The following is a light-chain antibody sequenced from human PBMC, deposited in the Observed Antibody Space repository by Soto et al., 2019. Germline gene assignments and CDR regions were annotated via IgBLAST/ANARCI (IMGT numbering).Light chain of an antibody. CDR1: NSDVGGYNS. J-gene: IGLJ1*01. Sequence: SALSQPRSVSGSPGQSVTVSCIGTNSDVGGYNSVSWYQEHPGKAPKLMIYDVIKRPSGVPDRFSGSKSGNTASLTISGLLAEDEADYYCCSYVGSYSYVFGTGTKVTVL. CDR3: CSYVGSYSYV. CDR2: DVI. V-gene: IGLV2-11*01.